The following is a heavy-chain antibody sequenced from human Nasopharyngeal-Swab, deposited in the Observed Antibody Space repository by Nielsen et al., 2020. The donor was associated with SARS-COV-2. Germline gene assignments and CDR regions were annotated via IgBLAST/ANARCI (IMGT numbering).Heavy chain of an antibody. V-gene: IGHV3-30*18. J-gene: IGHJ2*01. CDR2: ISYDGSNK. Sequence: GGSLRLSCAASGFTFSSYGMHWVRQAPGKGLEWVAVISYDGSNKYYADSVKGRFTISRDNSKNTLYLQMNSLRAEDTAVYYCANGPAGSYWYFDLWGRGTLVTVPS. D-gene: IGHD2-15*01. CDR3: ANGPAGSYWYFDL. CDR1: GFTFSSYG.